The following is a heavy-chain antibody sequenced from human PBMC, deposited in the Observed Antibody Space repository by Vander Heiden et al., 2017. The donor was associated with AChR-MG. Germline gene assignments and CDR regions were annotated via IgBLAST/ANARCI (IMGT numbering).Heavy chain of an antibody. D-gene: IGHD3-10*01. CDR1: GSPLTELS. V-gene: IGHV1-24*01. CDR2: FDPEDGET. J-gene: IGHJ5*02. Sequence: QVQLVQSGAEVKKPGASVKVSCKVSGSPLTELSMPWVRQAPGKGLEWMGGFDPEDGETIDAQKFQGRVTMTEDTSTDTAYMELSSLRSEDTAVYYCATALHHYGSGSYPGWFDPWGQGTLVTVSS. CDR3: ATALHHYGSGSYPGWFDP.